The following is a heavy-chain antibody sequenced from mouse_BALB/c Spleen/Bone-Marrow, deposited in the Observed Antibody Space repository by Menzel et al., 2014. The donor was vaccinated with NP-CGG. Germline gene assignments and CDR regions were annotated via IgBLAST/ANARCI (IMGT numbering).Heavy chain of an antibody. D-gene: IGHD4-1*01. J-gene: IGHJ4*01. CDR2: IDPANGNT. CDR1: GFNIKDTY. V-gene: IGHV14-3*02. CDR3: ARWEYYAMDY. Sequence: VQLQQPGAELVKPGASVKLSCAASGFNIKDTYMHWVKQRPEQGLEWIGRIDPANGNTKYDPKFQGKATITADTSSNTAYLQLSGLTSEDTAVYYCARWEYYAMDYWGQGTSVTVSS.